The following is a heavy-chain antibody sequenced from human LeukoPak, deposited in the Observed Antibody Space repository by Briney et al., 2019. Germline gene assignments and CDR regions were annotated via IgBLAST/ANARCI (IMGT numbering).Heavy chain of an antibody. CDR2: IYTSGST. CDR1: GGSISSYY. J-gene: IGHJ4*02. D-gene: IGHD5-12*01. V-gene: IGHV4-4*07. CDR3: ARDRSGYDYWYFDY. Sequence: SETLSLTCPVSGGSISSYYWSWIRQPAGKGLEWIGRIYTSGSTNYNPSLKSRVTMSVDTSKNQFSLKLSSVTAADTAVYYCARDRSGYDYWYFDYWGQGTLVTVSS.